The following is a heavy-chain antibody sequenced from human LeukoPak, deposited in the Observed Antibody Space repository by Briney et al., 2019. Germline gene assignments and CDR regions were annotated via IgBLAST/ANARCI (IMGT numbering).Heavy chain of an antibody. V-gene: IGHV4-59*08. Sequence: SETLSLTCTVSGGSISSHFWSWIRQPPGKGLEWIGYIYHSGGTNYNPSLKSRVTISVDTSKTQFSLKLSSVTAADTAVYYCASYGDYLDYWGQGTLVTVSS. CDR2: IYHSGGT. CDR1: GGSISSHF. D-gene: IGHD4-17*01. CDR3: ASYGDYLDY. J-gene: IGHJ4*02.